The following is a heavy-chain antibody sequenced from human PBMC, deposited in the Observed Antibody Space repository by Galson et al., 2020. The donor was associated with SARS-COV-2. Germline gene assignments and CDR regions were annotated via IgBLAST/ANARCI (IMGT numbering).Heavy chain of an antibody. D-gene: IGHD4-17*01. J-gene: IGHJ6*02. CDR2: ISSSSSYI. CDR1: GFTFSSYS. V-gene: IGHV3-21*01. CDR3: ASQYGDYLYYYYYGMDV. Sequence: GESLKISCAASGFTFSSYSMNWVRQAPGKGLEWVSSISSSSSYIYYADSVKGRFTISRDNAKNSLYLQMNSLRAEDTAVYYCASQYGDYLYYYYYGMDVWGQGTTVAVS.